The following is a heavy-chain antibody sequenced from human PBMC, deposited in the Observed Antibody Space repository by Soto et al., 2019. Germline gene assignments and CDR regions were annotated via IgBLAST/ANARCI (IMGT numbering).Heavy chain of an antibody. Sequence: SETLSLTCAVYGGSFSGYYWSWIRQPPGKGLEWIGEINHSGSTNYNPSLKSRVTISVDTSKNQFSLKLSSVTAADTAVYYCARGDTDFWSGYYYLYYYYMDVWGKGTTVTVSS. CDR3: ARGDTDFWSGYYYLYYYYMDV. CDR1: GGSFSGYY. V-gene: IGHV4-34*01. CDR2: INHSGST. J-gene: IGHJ6*03. D-gene: IGHD3-3*01.